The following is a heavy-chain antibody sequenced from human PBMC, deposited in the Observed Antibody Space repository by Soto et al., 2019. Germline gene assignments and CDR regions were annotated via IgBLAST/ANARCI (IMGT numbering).Heavy chain of an antibody. J-gene: IGHJ6*02. CDR3: ARDRVLLWFGELHYYYGMDV. V-gene: IGHV1-3*01. CDR2: INAGNGNT. D-gene: IGHD3-10*01. Sequence: ASVKVSCKASGYTFTSYAMHWVRQAPGQRLEWMGWINAGNGNTKYSQKFQGRVTITRDTSASTAYMELSSLRSEDTAVYYCARDRVLLWFGELHYYYGMDVWGQGTTVTVSS. CDR1: GYTFTSYA.